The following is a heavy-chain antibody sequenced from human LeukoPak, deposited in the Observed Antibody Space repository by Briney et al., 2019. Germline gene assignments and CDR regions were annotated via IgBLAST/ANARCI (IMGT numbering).Heavy chain of an antibody. D-gene: IGHD5-24*01. Sequence: GGSLRLSCAASGFTFSSYGMNWVRQAPGKGLEWVSYISSSSSPIYYADYVKGRFTISRDNAKNSLYLQMSSLRAEDTAVYYCARDDGSIDTFDVWGQGTMVTVSS. CDR1: GFTFSSYG. J-gene: IGHJ3*01. CDR2: ISSSSSPI. V-gene: IGHV3-48*01. CDR3: ARDDGSIDTFDV.